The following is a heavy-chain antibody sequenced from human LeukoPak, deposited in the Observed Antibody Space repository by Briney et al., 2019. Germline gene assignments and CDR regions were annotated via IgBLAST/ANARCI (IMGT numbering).Heavy chain of an antibody. Sequence: GGSLRLSCAASGFTFSSYAMSWVRQAPGKGLEWVSAISGSGGSTYYADSVKGRFTISRDNSKNTLYPQMNSLRAEDTAVYYCAYTPLYYYDSSGYYSLDWGQGTLVTVSS. CDR2: ISGSGGST. J-gene: IGHJ4*02. D-gene: IGHD3-22*01. V-gene: IGHV3-23*01. CDR1: GFTFSSYA. CDR3: AYTPLYYYDSSGYYSLD.